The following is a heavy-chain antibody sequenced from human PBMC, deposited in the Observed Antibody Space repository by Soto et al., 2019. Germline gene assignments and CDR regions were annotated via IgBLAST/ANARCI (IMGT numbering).Heavy chain of an antibody. CDR2: TYYRSKWYN. CDR1: GDSVSSSSVT. V-gene: IGHV6-1*01. J-gene: IGHJ5*01. Sequence: SQTLSLTCAISGDSVSSSSVTWNWIRQSPSRGLEWLGRTYYRSKWYNDYAESVRSRITINPDTSKNQFSLHLNSVTPEDTAVYYCVRLIGNSWLDFWGQGTLVTVSS. CDR3: VRLIGNSWLDF. D-gene: IGHD1-26*01.